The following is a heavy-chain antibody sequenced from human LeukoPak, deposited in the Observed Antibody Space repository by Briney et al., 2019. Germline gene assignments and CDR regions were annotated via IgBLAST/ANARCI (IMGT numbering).Heavy chain of an antibody. CDR2: INANSGGT. V-gene: IGHV1-2*06. Sequence: ASVTVSCKASGYTFTDYYMHWVRQAPGQGLEWMGRINANSGGTNYAQQFQGRVTMTRDTSITTAYMELSRLRSDDTAVYYCARDSGITGTTGAIDYWGQGTLVTVSS. CDR1: GYTFTDYY. CDR3: ARDSGITGTTGAIDY. D-gene: IGHD1-20*01. J-gene: IGHJ4*02.